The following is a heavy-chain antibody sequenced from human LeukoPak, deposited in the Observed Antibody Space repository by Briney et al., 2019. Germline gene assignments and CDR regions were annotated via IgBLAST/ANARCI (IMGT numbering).Heavy chain of an antibody. Sequence: KTSETLSLTCAVYGVSFSGYYWSWIRQPPGKGLEWIGEINQSGSTNYNPSLNNRVTISVDTSKNQISLKLSSVTAAGTAVYFCARGSFDSSGYYYFWGQGTLVTVSS. CDR2: INQSGST. J-gene: IGHJ4*02. CDR3: ARGSFDSSGYYYF. CDR1: GVSFSGYY. V-gene: IGHV4-34*01. D-gene: IGHD3-22*01.